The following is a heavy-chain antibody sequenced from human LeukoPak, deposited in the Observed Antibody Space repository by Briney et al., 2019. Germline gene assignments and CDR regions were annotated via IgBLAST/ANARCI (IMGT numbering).Heavy chain of an antibody. V-gene: IGHV5-51*01. D-gene: IGHD3-10*01. CDR2: IYPGDSDT. CDR3: ARQTIPDYYGSGSYYDG. CDR1: GYSFTSYW. J-gene: IGHJ4*02. Sequence: GESLKISCKGSGYSFTSYWSGWVRQMPGKGLEWMGIIYPGDSDTRYSPSFQGQVTISADKSISTAYLQWSSLKASDTAMYYCARQTIPDYYGSGSYYDGWGQGTLVTVSS.